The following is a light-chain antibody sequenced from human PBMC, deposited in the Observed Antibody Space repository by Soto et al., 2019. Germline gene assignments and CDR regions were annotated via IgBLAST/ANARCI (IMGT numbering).Light chain of an antibody. CDR3: QQYGGSPRT. CDR1: QSINSF. J-gene: IGKJ1*01. CDR2: GAS. Sequence: EIVLTQPPGTLSLSPGEGATLSCRASQSINSFLAWYQQRRGQAPRLLIHGASNRATGIPDRFSGSGSGPDFTLTISRLEPEDFAVYYCQQYGGSPRTFGQGTKVDIK. V-gene: IGKV3-20*01.